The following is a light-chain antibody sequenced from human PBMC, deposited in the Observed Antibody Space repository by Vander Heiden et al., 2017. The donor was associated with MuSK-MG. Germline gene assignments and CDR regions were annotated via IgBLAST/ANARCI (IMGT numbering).Light chain of an antibody. CDR3: QQYYNVPRT. CDR1: QSVLYSSNNKNY. V-gene: IGKV4-1*01. Sequence: DIVMTQSPDSLAVSLGERATINCKSSQSVLYSSNNKNYLAWYQQKPGQPPKLLIYWAPTRESGVPDRFSGSGSGTDFTLTISSLQAEDVAVYYCQQYYNVPRTFGQGTKVEIK. J-gene: IGKJ1*01. CDR2: WAP.